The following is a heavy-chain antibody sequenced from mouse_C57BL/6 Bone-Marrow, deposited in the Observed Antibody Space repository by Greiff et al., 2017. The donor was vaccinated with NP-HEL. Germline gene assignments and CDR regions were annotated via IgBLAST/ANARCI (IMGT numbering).Heavy chain of an antibody. CDR1: GFSLTSYG. CDR2: IWRGGST. Sequence: VKLQESGPGLVQPSQSLSITCTVSGFSLTSYGVHWVRQSPGKGLEWLGVIWRGGSTDYNAAFMSRLSITKDNSKSQVFFKMNSLQADDTAIYYCAKSGDRLHYAMDYWGQGTSVTVSS. V-gene: IGHV2-5*01. CDR3: AKSGDRLHYAMDY. J-gene: IGHJ4*01.